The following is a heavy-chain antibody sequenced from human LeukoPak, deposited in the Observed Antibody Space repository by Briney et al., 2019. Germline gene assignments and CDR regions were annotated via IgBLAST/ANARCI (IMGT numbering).Heavy chain of an antibody. CDR3: ARGDILTGYSY. CDR1: GGSFRGYY. J-gene: IGHJ4*02. V-gene: IGHV4-34*01. D-gene: IGHD3-9*01. Sequence: SETLSLTCAVYGGSFRGYYWSWIRQPPGKGLEWIGDINHRGSTKYNPSLKSRVTISVGTSMNQFSLNLRSATAADTAVYYCARGDILTGYSYWGQGTLVTVSS. CDR2: INHRGST.